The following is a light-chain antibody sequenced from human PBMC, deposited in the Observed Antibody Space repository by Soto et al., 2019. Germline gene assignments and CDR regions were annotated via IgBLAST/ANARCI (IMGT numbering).Light chain of an antibody. CDR1: QAITNN. CDR2: EES. J-gene: IGKJ4*01. CDR3: QQVKSYPRT. Sequence: DIHLTQSPSSLSASVGDRVTITCRASQAITNNLAWYQRKPGNPPRLLIYEESTLHSGVPSRFSGRKVGTQFILTIDSLQPEDFATYYCQQVKSYPRTFGGGTKVEIK. V-gene: IGKV1-9*01.